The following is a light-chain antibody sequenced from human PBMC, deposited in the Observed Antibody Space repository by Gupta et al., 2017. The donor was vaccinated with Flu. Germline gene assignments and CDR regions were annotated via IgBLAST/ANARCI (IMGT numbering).Light chain of an antibody. Sequence: PSSLSTSIGDNVTITCRASQGVNNYLAWFQQKPGKAPKSLIYSAAILQRGVPSRFSGSGSGTHFTLTISGLQPEDFATYYCQQDETFPITFGQGTRLEIK. CDR2: SAA. CDR1: QGVNNY. CDR3: QQDETFPIT. J-gene: IGKJ5*01. V-gene: IGKV1-16*01.